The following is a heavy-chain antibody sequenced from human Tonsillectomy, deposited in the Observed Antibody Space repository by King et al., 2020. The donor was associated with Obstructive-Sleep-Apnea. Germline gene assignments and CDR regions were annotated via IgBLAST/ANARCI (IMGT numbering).Heavy chain of an antibody. V-gene: IGHV3-48*04. Sequence: VQLVESGGGLVQPGGSLRLSWAASGFTFSSYSMNWVRQAPGKGLEWVSYISSDSGIIYYADSVKGRFTISTDNAKNSLYLQMNSLRAEDTAVYYCARDPGGYFDWRDAFDIWGQGKMVTVSS. CDR3: ARDPGGYFDWRDAFDI. CDR1: GFTFSSYS. CDR2: ISSDSGII. J-gene: IGHJ3*02. D-gene: IGHD3-9*01.